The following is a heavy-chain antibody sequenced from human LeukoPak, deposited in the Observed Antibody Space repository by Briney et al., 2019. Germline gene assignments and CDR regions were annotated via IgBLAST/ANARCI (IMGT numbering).Heavy chain of an antibody. D-gene: IGHD3-3*01. CDR1: GGTFSSHA. V-gene: IGHV1-69*13. CDR3: ARDHYDFWSGYLNFDY. CDR2: IIPIFGTA. J-gene: IGHJ4*02. Sequence: GASVKVSCKASGGTFSSHAISWVRQAPGQGLEWMGGIIPIFGTANYAQKFQGRVTITADESTSTAYMELSSLRSEDTAVYYCARDHYDFWSGYLNFDYWGQGTLVTVSS.